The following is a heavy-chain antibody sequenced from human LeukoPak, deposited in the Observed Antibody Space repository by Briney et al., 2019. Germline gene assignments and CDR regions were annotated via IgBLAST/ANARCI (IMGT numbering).Heavy chain of an antibody. V-gene: IGHV3-30*04. J-gene: IGHJ4*02. Sequence: PGGSLRLSCAASGFTFSSYAMHWVRQAPGKGLEWVAVISYDGSNKYYADSVKGRFTISRDNSKNTLYLQMNSLRSDNTAVYYCARVQGSGWSEEDYWGQGTLVTVSS. CDR3: ARVQGSGWSEEDY. CDR1: GFTFSSYA. D-gene: IGHD6-19*01. CDR2: ISYDGSNK.